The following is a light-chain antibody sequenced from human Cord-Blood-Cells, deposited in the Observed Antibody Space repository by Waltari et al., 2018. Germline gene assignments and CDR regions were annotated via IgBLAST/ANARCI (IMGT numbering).Light chain of an antibody. CDR1: QDISNY. J-gene: IGKJ4*01. CDR3: QQYDNLLT. V-gene: IGKV1-33*01. CDR2: DAS. Sequence: DIQMTQSPSSLSASVGDRVTITCQASQDISNYLNWYQQKPGKAPKLRIYDASNLETGVPSRFSGSGSGTDFTFTISSLQPEDIATYYCQQYDNLLTFGGGTKLEIK.